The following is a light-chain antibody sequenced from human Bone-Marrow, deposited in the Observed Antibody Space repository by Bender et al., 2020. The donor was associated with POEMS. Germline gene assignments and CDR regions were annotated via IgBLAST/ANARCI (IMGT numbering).Light chain of an antibody. J-gene: IGLJ2*01. CDR2: KDN. Sequence: SYELTQPPSVSVSPGQTARITCSGDALPQEYAYWYQQKPGQAPVLVIYKDNQRPSGIPERFSGSSSGTTVTLTISGVQAEDEADYYCSSYTSSSTVVFGGGTKLTVL. CDR3: SSYTSSSTVV. CDR1: ALPQEY. V-gene: IGLV3-25*03.